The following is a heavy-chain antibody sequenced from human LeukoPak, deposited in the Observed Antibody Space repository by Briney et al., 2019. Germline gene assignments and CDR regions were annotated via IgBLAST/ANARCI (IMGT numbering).Heavy chain of an antibody. CDR1: GFTLSSYE. J-gene: IGHJ4*02. Sequence: GGSPRLSCAAPGFTLSSYEMNWVRQAPGKGLEWVSYISSSGSTIYYADYLKGRFTISRNNAKNSLYLQVNSLRAEDTAVYYCAREGRRGYWGQGTLVTVSS. CDR3: AREGRRGY. CDR2: ISSSGSTI. V-gene: IGHV3-48*03.